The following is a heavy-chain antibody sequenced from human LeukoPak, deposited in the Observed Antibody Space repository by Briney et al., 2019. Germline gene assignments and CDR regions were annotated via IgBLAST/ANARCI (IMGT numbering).Heavy chain of an antibody. V-gene: IGHV4-59*01. J-gene: IGHJ4*02. D-gene: IGHD1-1*01. Sequence: SETLSLTCTVSGGSISSYYWSWIRQPPGRGLEWIGYIYYSGSINYNPSLKSRVTISVDTSKNQFSLKVSSVTAADTAVYYCARGNWYLDYWGQGTLVTVSS. CDR1: GGSISSYY. CDR2: IYYSGSI. CDR3: ARGNWYLDY.